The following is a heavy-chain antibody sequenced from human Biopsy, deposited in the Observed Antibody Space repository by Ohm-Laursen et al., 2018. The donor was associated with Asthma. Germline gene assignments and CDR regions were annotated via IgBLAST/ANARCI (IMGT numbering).Heavy chain of an antibody. V-gene: IGHV1-3*01. D-gene: IGHD3-9*01. J-gene: IGHJ3*02. Sequence: ASVKVSCTASGYTFIHFAIHWVRQAPGQRLEWMGWINAGDGNTKYSQKFQGRVTITRDTSASTAYMELSSLRSEDTAVYYCARTYYDFLTGQGNDAFAIWGQGTMVTVSS. CDR2: INAGDGNT. CDR1: GYTFIHFA. CDR3: ARTYYDFLTGQGNDAFAI.